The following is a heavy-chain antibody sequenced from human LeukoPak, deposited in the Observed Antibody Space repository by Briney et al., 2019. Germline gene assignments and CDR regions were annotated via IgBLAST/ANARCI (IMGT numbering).Heavy chain of an antibody. D-gene: IGHD3-22*01. CDR3: AKLGDSSGYFSNLFDY. J-gene: IGHJ4*02. Sequence: GGSLRLSCAASGFTFSRYSMNWVRQAPGKGLEWVSAISGSGGSTYYADSAKGRFTISRDNSKNSLYLQMNSLRAEDTAVYYCAKLGDSSGYFSNLFDYWGQGTLVTVSS. CDR1: GFTFSRYS. CDR2: ISGSGGST. V-gene: IGHV3-23*01.